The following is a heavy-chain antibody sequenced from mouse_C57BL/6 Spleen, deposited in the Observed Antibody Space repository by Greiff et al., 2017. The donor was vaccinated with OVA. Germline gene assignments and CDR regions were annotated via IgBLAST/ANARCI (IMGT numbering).Heavy chain of an antibody. CDR3: AWKGYGNYGAMDY. Sequence: VQLQQSGPGLVKPSQSLSLTCSVTGYSITSGYYWNWIRQFPGNKLEWMGYISYDGSNNYNPSLKNRISITRDTSKNQFFLKLNSVTTEDTATYYCAWKGYGNYGAMDYWGQGTSVTVSS. D-gene: IGHD2-10*02. CDR1: GYSITSGYY. J-gene: IGHJ4*01. CDR2: ISYDGSN. V-gene: IGHV3-6*01.